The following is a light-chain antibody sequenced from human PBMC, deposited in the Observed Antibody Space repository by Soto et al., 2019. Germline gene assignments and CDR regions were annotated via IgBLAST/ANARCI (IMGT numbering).Light chain of an antibody. J-gene: IGKJ2*01. CDR2: GAS. Sequence: EIVLTQSPGTLSLSPGERATLSCRASQSVSSSYLAWYQQKPGQAPRLLIYGASCRATGIPDRFSGSGSGTDFTLTISRLEPEDFALYYCQQYGSSMYTFGQGTKLEIK. CDR3: QQYGSSMYT. V-gene: IGKV3-20*01. CDR1: QSVSSSY.